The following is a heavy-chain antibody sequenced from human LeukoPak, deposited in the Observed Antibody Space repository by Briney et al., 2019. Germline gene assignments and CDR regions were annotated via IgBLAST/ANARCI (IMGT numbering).Heavy chain of an antibody. D-gene: IGHD3-10*01. CDR1: GGSIGNYY. V-gene: IGHV4-4*07. J-gene: IGHJ4*02. CDR3: ARRHPYYYGSGTYSRED. Sequence: SETLSLTCTVSGGSIGNYYWNWIRQPAGKGLEWIGRISTSGTTNYHPSLKSRVTLSLDTSKNQFSLNLRSVTAADTAIYFCARRHPYYYGSGTYSREDWGQGTLGTVSS. CDR2: ISTSGTT.